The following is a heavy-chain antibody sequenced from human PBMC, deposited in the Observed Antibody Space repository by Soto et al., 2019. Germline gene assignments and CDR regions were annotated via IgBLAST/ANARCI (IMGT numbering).Heavy chain of an antibody. J-gene: IGHJ6*02. V-gene: IGHV3-11*01. CDR2: ISSVTNTI. D-gene: IGHD1-26*01. Sequence: GGSLRLSCAASGFIFSDYYMTWILQAPGKGLEWVSYISSVTNTIYYADSVRGRFTISRDNVMDSLYLQMNSLRAEDTAVYYCARVGQDYYYGMDVWGQGTTVTVSS. CDR1: GFIFSDYY. CDR3: ARVGQDYYYGMDV.